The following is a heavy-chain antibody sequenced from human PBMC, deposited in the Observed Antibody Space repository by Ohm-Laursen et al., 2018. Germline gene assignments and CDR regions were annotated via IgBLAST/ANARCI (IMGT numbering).Heavy chain of an antibody. D-gene: IGHD4-17*01. CDR1: GFTFSSYE. J-gene: IGHJ6*02. CDR3: ASDYGDDYYYYGMDV. CDR2: ISSSGSTI. Sequence: SLRLSCTASGFTFSSYEMNWVRQAPGKGLEWVSYISSSGSTIYYADSVKGRFTISRDNAKNSLYLQMNSLRAEDTAVYYCASDYGDDYYYYGMDVWGQGTTVTVSS. V-gene: IGHV3-48*03.